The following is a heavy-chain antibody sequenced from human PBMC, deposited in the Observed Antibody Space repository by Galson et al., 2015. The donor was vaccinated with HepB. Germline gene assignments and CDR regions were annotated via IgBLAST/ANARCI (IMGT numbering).Heavy chain of an antibody. D-gene: IGHD4-11*01. V-gene: IGHV3-30*03. J-gene: IGHJ4*02. Sequence: SLRLSCAASGFTFSSYGMHWVRQAPGKGLEWVTIMSYDGSTKHYADSVRGRFTISRDNSNNTLYLQMDSLRADDTAVYYCASPSSPFCVSNICRHFHFWGQGTLVTVSS. CDR1: GFTFSSYG. CDR2: MSYDGSTK. CDR3: ASPSSPFCVSNICRHFHF.